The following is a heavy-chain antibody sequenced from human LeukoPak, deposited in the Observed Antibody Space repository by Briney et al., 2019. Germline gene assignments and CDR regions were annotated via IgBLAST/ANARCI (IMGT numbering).Heavy chain of an antibody. CDR1: GGTFSSYA. V-gene: IGHV1-69*06. J-gene: IGHJ5*02. CDR3: ARDSSIWFGESQDWFDP. Sequence: GASVKVSCKASGGTFSSYAISWVRQAPGQGLEWMGGIIPIFGTANYAQKFQGRVTITADKSTSTAYMELSRLRSDDTAVYYCARDSSIWFGESQDWFDPWGQGTLVTVSS. CDR2: IIPIFGTA. D-gene: IGHD3-10*01.